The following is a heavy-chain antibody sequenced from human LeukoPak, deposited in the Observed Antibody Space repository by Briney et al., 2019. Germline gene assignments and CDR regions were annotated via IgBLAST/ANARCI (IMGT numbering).Heavy chain of an antibody. V-gene: IGHV4-59*12. J-gene: IGHJ6*02. CDR2: IYYSGST. Sequence: PSETLSLTCTVSGGSISSYYWSWIRQPPGKGLEWIGYIYYSGSTNYNPSLKSRVTISVDTSKNQFSLKLSSVTAADTAVYYCARAGKYYYGSGSYLEVNPPPYYYGMDVWGQGTTVTVSS. CDR3: ARAGKYYYGSGSYLEVNPPPYYYGMDV. D-gene: IGHD3-10*01. CDR1: GGSISSYY.